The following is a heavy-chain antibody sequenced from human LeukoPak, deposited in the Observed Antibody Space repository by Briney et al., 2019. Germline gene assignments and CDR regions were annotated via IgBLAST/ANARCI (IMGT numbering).Heavy chain of an antibody. CDR2: IFYSGNPRYNPSLKNYSGTT. Sequence: SETLSLTCSVSGGSISSNTYYWGWIRQPPGKGLEWIGSIFYSGNPRYNPSLKNYSGTTYYNPSLKSRVTISVDTSKNQFTLSLSSVTAADAALYYCARQGGFYYGSGSYYEGIYLYYYMDVWGKGTTVTVSS. V-gene: IGHV4-39*01. CDR1: GGSISSNTYY. CDR3: ARQGGFYYGSGSYYEGIYLYYYMDV. J-gene: IGHJ6*03. D-gene: IGHD3-10*01.